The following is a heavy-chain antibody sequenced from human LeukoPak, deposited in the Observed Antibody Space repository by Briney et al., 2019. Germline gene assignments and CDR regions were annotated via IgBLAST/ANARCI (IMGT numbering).Heavy chain of an antibody. V-gene: IGHV3-23*01. CDR2: ISGSGGST. Sequence: PGGSLRLSCAASGFTFSSYAMSWVRQAPGKGLEWVSAISGSGGSTYYADSVKGRFTISRDSSKNTLYLQMNSLRAEDTAVYYCAATFVQLERREADYWGQGTLVTVSS. CDR3: AATFVQLERREADY. CDR1: GFTFSSYA. D-gene: IGHD1-1*01. J-gene: IGHJ4*02.